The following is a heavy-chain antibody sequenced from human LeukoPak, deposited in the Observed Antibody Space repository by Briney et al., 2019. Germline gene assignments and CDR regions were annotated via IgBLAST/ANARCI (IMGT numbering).Heavy chain of an antibody. CDR3: AKDLYGSGSYYNVGAFDI. V-gene: IGHV3-23*01. CDR2: ISGSGGST. J-gene: IGHJ3*02. Sequence: GESLRLSCAVSGFTFSSYAMSWVRQAPGKGLEWVSAISGSGGSTYYADSVKGRFTISRDNSKNTQYLQMNSLRAEDTAVYYCAKDLYGSGSYYNVGAFDIWGQGAMVTVSS. CDR1: GFTFSSYA. D-gene: IGHD3-10*01.